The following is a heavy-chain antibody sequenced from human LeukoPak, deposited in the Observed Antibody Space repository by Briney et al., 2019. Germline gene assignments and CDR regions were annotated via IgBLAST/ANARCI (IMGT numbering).Heavy chain of an antibody. CDR2: INPDSGFT. D-gene: IGHD3-16*01. V-gene: IGHV1-2*02. J-gene: IGHJ4*02. CDR3: APTAEAYTSWWKV. Sequence: ASVKVSCKASGYKFTDDYMHWVRHAPGQGLEFMGWINPDSGFTNYAQKFKGRVTMTRDTSISTSYLEVRSLTSDDTAVYYCAPTAEAYTSWWKVWGQGTLVTVSS. CDR1: GYKFTDDY.